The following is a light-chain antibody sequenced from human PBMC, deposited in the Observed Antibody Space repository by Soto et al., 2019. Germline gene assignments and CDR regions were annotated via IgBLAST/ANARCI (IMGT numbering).Light chain of an antibody. CDR1: QSISSW. Sequence: DIQMTQSPSTLSASVGDRVTITCRASQSISSWLAWYQQKPGKAPKLLIYDASSLESGVPSRFSGSGSGTEFTLPIISLQPDDFATYYCQQYNSYSTWTFGQGTKVEIK. V-gene: IGKV1-5*01. CDR2: DAS. J-gene: IGKJ1*01. CDR3: QQYNSYSTWT.